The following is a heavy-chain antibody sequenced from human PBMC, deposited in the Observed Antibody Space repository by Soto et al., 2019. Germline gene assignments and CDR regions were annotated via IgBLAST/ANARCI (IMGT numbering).Heavy chain of an antibody. Sequence: GGSLRLSCAASGFTFSSYWMSWVRQAPGKGLEWVANIKQDGSEKYYVDSVKGRFTISRDNAKNSLYLQMNSLRAEDTAVYYCAREIRVGYWMVRGAFYYYGMDVWGRGTTVTVSS. J-gene: IGHJ6*02. V-gene: IGHV3-7*01. CDR2: IKQDGSEK. CDR3: AREIRVGYWMVRGAFYYYGMDV. D-gene: IGHD3-10*01. CDR1: GFTFSSYW.